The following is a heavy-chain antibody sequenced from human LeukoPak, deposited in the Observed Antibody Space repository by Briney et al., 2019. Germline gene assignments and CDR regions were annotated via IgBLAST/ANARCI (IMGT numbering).Heavy chain of an antibody. J-gene: IGHJ4*02. Sequence: ASVKVSCKASGYTFTDYYMHWVRQAPGQGLEWMAWINPNNGDTYSAQKFQGRVTMTRDTSISTAYMELSSLRSDDTAVYYCARVHGDGYNFDYWGQGTLVTVSS. CDR3: ARVHGDGYNFDY. CDR1: GYTFTDYY. CDR2: INPNNGDT. D-gene: IGHD5-24*01. V-gene: IGHV1-2*02.